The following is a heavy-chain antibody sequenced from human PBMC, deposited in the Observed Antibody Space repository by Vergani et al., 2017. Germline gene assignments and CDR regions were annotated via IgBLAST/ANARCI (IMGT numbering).Heavy chain of an antibody. CDR1: KNSISSRSHY. J-gene: IGHJ4*02. Sequence: QLQLQESGPGLVRPAETLSLTCTVSKNSISSRSHYWGWIRQSPGSGLEWNGSVYQSGNTFYNPSFKSRDTISVDTSNDQFSRRLASMAAADTAMYFCERQSAMIISQGHFDYWGQGVLVTVSS. D-gene: IGHD5-18*01. V-gene: IGHV4-39*01. CDR2: VYQSGNT. CDR3: ERQSAMIISQGHFDY.